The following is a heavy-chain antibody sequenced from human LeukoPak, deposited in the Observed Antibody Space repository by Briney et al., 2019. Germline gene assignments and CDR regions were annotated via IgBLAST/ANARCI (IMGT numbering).Heavy chain of an antibody. CDR3: ASLGVGATGAFDI. J-gene: IGHJ3*02. D-gene: IGHD1-26*01. CDR2: IYYSGST. V-gene: IGHV4-59*08. CDR1: GGSISSYY. Sequence: SETLSLTCTVSGGSISSYYWSWIRQPQGKGLEWIGYIYYSGSTNYNPSLKSRVTISVDTSKNQFSLKLSSVTAADTAVYYCASLGVGATGAFDIWGQGTMVTVSS.